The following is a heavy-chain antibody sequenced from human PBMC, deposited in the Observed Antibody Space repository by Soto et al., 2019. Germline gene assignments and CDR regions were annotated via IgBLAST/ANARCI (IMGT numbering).Heavy chain of an antibody. CDR3: ARDPPYDFWSGYYGCYYYYGMDV. Sequence: ASVKVSCKASGYTFTSYGISWVRQAPGQGLEWMGWISAYNGNTNYAQKLQGRVTMTTDTSTSTAYMELRSLRSDDTAVYYCARDPPYDFWSGYYGCYYYYGMDVWGQGTTVTVSS. V-gene: IGHV1-18*01. CDR1: GYTFTSYG. CDR2: ISAYNGNT. D-gene: IGHD3-3*01. J-gene: IGHJ6*02.